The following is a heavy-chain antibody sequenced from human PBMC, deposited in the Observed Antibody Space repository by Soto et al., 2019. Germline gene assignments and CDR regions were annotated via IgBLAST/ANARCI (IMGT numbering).Heavy chain of an antibody. CDR1: GESFSGYY. J-gene: IGHJ5*02. CDR2: INHSGST. D-gene: IGHD6-13*01. V-gene: IGHV4-34*01. CDR3: ARESGRSWYVWFDL. Sequence: KTSETLSLTCAVYGESFSGYYWSWIREPPGKGLEWIGEINHSGSTNYNPSLKSRVTISVDTSKNQFSLKLSSVTAADTAVYYCARESGRSWYVWFDLWGQGPVVTV.